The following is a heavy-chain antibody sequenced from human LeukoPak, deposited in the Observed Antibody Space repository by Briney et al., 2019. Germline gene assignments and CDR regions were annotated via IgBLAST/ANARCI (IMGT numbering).Heavy chain of an antibody. Sequence: ASVKVSCKASGYTFTSYGISWVRQAPGQGLEWMGWISAYIGNTNYAQNLQGRVTITADESTSTAYMELSSLRSEDTAVYYCARGGMLLWFGELYWGQGTLVTVSS. CDR2: ISAYIGNT. J-gene: IGHJ4*02. V-gene: IGHV1-18*01. CDR3: ARGGMLLWFGELY. CDR1: GYTFTSYG. D-gene: IGHD3-10*01.